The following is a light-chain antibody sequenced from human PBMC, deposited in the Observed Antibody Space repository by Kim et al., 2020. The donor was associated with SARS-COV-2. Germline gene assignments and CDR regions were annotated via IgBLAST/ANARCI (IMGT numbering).Light chain of an antibody. CDR3: QQSYSTPLYT. V-gene: IGKV1-39*01. CDR1: QSIRSY. J-gene: IGKJ2*01. Sequence: DIYTITCRASQSIRSYLIWYQQNAGNALALLICAASSLQSSVPSSVSVRAYGTDFTLTISSLPPEDFASCYGQQSYSTPLYTFGQGTKLEI. CDR2: AAS.